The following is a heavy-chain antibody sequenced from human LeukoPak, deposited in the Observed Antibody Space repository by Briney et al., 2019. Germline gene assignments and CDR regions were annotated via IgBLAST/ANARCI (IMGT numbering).Heavy chain of an antibody. CDR2: IKFDGGNK. D-gene: IGHD5-18*01. J-gene: IGHJ4*02. Sequence: GGSLRLSCAASGFTFSTSAMHWVRQAPGKGLEWVAFIKFDGGNKYYADSVKGRFTISRDNSKNILYLQMNTLRPEDTTVYYCAGGDSYGFASWGQGTLVTVSS. V-gene: IGHV3-30*02. CDR3: AGGDSYGFAS. CDR1: GFTFSTSA.